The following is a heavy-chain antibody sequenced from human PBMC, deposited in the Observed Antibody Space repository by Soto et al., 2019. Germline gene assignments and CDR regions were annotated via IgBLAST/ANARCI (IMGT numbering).Heavy chain of an antibody. CDR1: GGTFSRNT. Sequence: GASVKVSCKASGGTFSRNTISWVRQAPGQGLEWMGGIMPIFGSANYAQKFQGRVTITADENTRTVYMELSRVRSEDTAVYYCARQFDSDTTGYYYANWGQGTLVTVSS. V-gene: IGHV1-69*13. J-gene: IGHJ4*02. D-gene: IGHD3-22*01. CDR2: IMPIFGSA. CDR3: ARQFDSDTTGYYYAN.